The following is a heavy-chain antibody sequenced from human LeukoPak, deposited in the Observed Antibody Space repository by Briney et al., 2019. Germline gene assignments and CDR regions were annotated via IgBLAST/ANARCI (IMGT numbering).Heavy chain of an antibody. V-gene: IGHV1-46*01. CDR3: ARVSTAADGIRGWYYFDY. Sequence: ASVKVSCKASGYTFTSYYMHWVRQAPGQGLEWMGIINPSGGSTSYAQKFQGRVTMTRDMSTSTVYMELSSLRSEDTAVYYCARVSTAADGIRGWYYFDYWGQGTLVTVSS. CDR2: INPSGGST. J-gene: IGHJ4*02. CDR1: GYTFTSYY. D-gene: IGHD6-13*01.